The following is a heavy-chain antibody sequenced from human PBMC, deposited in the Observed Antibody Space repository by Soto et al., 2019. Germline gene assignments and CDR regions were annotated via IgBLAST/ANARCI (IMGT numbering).Heavy chain of an antibody. D-gene: IGHD3-16*01. CDR3: ARDVGFDYVN. CDR2: IKEDGSEI. V-gene: IGHV3-7*01. Sequence: GGSLRLSCAVSGFSVRSYWMSWVRQAPGKGLEWVASIKEDGSEIYYVESVRGRFTISRDSAENALHLLMNSLSAEDTGVYFCARDVGFDYVNWGQGTLVTVSS. CDR1: GFSVRSYW. J-gene: IGHJ4*02.